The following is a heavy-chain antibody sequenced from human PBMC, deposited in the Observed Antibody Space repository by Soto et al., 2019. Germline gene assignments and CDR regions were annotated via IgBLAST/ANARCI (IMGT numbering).Heavy chain of an antibody. J-gene: IGHJ4*02. Sequence: PGGSLRLSCAASGFTFSRYGMHWVRQAPGKGLEWVALIWNDGIRKVYVDSVKGRFTISRDNSKNTMDLQMNSLRDEETAVYYCARDDDYEANAFDYWGPGNLVTVSS. CDR2: IWNDGIRK. D-gene: IGHD3-22*01. V-gene: IGHV3-33*01. CDR1: GFTFSRYG. CDR3: ARDDDYEANAFDY.